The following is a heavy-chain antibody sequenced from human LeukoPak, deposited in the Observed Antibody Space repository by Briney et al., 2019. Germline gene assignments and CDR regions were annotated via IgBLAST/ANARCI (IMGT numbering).Heavy chain of an antibody. CDR2: MNPISGKQ. J-gene: IGHJ6*03. CDR3: SRESLYYDLWSSYFRSLAGVYYYYYDMDV. D-gene: IGHD3-3*01. V-gene: IGHV1-8*01. CDR1: GYSFTSYD. Sequence: ASLRVSCEASGYSFTSYDINWVRQAPGQGLEWMGWMNPISGKQDTAQTLRSRVSMTRNTSISTAYMELSSLRSEDTAMYYCSRESLYYDLWSSYFRSLAGVYYYYYDMDVWGKGTTVTVSS.